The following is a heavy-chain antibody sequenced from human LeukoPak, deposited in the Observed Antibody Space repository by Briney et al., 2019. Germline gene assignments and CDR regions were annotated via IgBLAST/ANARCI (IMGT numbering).Heavy chain of an antibody. CDR2: IKQDGSEK. CDR1: GFTVSSNY. D-gene: IGHD6-13*01. Sequence: GGSLRLSCAASGFTVSSNYMSWVRQAPGKGLEWVANIKQDGSEKYYVDSVKGRFTISRDNAKNSLYLQMNSLRAEDTAVYYCARGIAAAATFDYWGQGTLVTVSS. J-gene: IGHJ4*02. V-gene: IGHV3-7*01. CDR3: ARGIAAAATFDY.